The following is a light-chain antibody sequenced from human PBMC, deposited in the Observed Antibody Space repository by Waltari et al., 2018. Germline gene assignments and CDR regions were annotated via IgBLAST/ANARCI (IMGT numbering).Light chain of an antibody. CDR1: YSNIRNHP. Sequence: QSVLTQPPSASGTPGQRVTISCSGSYSNIRNHPVNWYQQLPGTAPKLLIHSTSQRPSGVPDRFSGSKSGTSVSLAISGLQSDDEADYYCATWDGSLEGYVFGTGTKVSVL. J-gene: IGLJ1*01. CDR3: ATWDGSLEGYV. V-gene: IGLV1-44*01. CDR2: STS.